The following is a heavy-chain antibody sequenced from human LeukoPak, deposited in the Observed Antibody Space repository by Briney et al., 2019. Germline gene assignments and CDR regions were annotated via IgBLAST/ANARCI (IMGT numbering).Heavy chain of an antibody. CDR1: GYSFTSYW. J-gene: IGHJ4*02. CDR3: ATTETGYSSSWYPPFDY. D-gene: IGHD6-13*01. Sequence: GESLKISCKGSGYSFTSYWIGWVRQMPGKGLEWMGIIYPGDSDTRYSPSFRGQVTISADKSISTAYLQWSSLKASDTAMYYCATTETGYSSSWYPPFDYWGQGTLVTVSS. V-gene: IGHV5-51*01. CDR2: IYPGDSDT.